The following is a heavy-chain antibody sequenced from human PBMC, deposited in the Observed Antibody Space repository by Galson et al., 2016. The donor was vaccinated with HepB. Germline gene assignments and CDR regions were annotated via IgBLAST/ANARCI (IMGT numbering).Heavy chain of an antibody. V-gene: IGHV3-11*01. CDR1: GFTFSMYW. D-gene: IGHD2-2*01. Sequence: SLRLSCAASGFTFSMYWMSWVRQAPGKGLEWVSYISSSGTSIYYADSVKGRFTISRDNAKNSLYLQMNSLRAEDTAVYYCARCPADHYGMDVWGQGTTVTVSS. J-gene: IGHJ6*02. CDR2: ISSSGTSI. CDR3: ARCPADHYGMDV.